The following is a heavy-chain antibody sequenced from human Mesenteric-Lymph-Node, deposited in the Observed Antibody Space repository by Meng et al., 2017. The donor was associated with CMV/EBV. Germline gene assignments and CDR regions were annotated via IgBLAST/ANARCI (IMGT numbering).Heavy chain of an antibody. J-gene: IGHJ4*02. CDR2: IYYSGSTY. D-gene: IGHD5-18*01. CDR1: GGSISSSSYY. CDR3: ARHSALLVTNFDC. V-gene: IGHV4-39*01. Sequence: QLQLQESGPGLVKPSETLSRTCTVSGGSISSSSYYWGWIRQPPGKGLEWIGYIYYSGSTYYYNPSLKTRVTISVDTSKNQFSLKLSSVTAADTAVYYCARHSALLVTNFDCWGQGTLVTVSS.